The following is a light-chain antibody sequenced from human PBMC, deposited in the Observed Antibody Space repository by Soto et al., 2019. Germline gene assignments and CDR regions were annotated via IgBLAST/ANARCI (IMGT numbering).Light chain of an antibody. CDR3: QTWGTGLLV. CDR1: SGHXXYA. CDR2: LNSDGSH. V-gene: IGLV4-69*01. Sequence: QLVLTQSPSASASLGASVXLXXTLXSGHXXYAIAWHQQQPEKGPRYLMKLNSDGSHSKGDGIPDRFSGSSSGAERYLTISSLQSEDEADYYCQTWGTGLLVFGGGTKLTVL. J-gene: IGLJ3*02.